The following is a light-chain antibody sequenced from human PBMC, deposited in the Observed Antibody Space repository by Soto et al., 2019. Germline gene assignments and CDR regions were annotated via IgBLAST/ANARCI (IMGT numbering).Light chain of an antibody. CDR1: SSDVTNYIY. Sequence: QSVLAQPASVSGSPGQSITISCTGTSSDVTNYIYVSWYQQHPGKAPQLIIYDVSSRPSGISNRFSGSKSGNTASLTISGLQAEDEADYYCSSSTSSSTLYVFGTGTKVTVL. CDR2: DVS. CDR3: SSSTSSSTLYV. V-gene: IGLV2-14*01. J-gene: IGLJ1*01.